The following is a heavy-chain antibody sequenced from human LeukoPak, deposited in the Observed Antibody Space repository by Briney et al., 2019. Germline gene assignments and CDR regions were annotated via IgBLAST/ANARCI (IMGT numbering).Heavy chain of an antibody. D-gene: IGHD4-11*01. Sequence: SETLSLTCTVSGGSISSSSYYWGWIRQPPGKGLEWIGSIYYSGSTYYNPSLKSRVTISVDTSKNQFSLKLSSVTAADTAVYYCARRNRATVFDYWGQGTLVTVPS. CDR2: IYYSGST. CDR1: GGSISSSSYY. V-gene: IGHV4-39*01. CDR3: ARRNRATVFDY. J-gene: IGHJ4*02.